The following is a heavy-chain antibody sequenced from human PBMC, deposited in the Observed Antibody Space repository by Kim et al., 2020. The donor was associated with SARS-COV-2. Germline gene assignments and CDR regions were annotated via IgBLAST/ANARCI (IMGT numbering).Heavy chain of an antibody. Sequence: GGSLRLSCAASGFTFSSYSMNWVRQAPGKGLEWVSSISSSSSYIYYADSVKGRFTISRDNAKNSLYLQMNSLRAEDTAVYYCARDGLWDSSGYYAYWGQGTLVTVSS. CDR2: ISSSSSYI. V-gene: IGHV3-21*01. J-gene: IGHJ4*02. D-gene: IGHD3-22*01. CDR1: GFTFSSYS. CDR3: ARDGLWDSSGYYAY.